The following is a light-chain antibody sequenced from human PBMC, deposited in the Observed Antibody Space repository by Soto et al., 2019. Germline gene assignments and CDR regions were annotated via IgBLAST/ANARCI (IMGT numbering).Light chain of an antibody. CDR1: SSDVGGYDY. V-gene: IGLV2-8*01. CDR3: SSYTGGNPSYV. CDR2: EVT. J-gene: IGLJ1*01. Sequence: QSALTQPPSASGSPGQSVTISCTGTSSDVGGYDYVSWYQQHPGNAPKLMIYEVTIRPSGVSDRFSGSKSGNTASLTVSGLQAEDEADYYCSSYTGGNPSYVFGTGTKLTVL.